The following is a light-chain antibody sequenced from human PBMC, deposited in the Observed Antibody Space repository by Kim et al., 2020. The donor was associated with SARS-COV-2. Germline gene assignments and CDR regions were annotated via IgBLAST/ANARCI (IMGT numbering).Light chain of an antibody. J-gene: IGKJ4*01. CDR1: QTVSNNY. Sequence: SPGERATSPCRASQTVSNNYLAWYQHKPGQAPRLLIFGASSRATGIPDRFSGSGSETDFTLTIGSLEPEDFAVYYCQQYGTPPLTFGGGTKVDIK. CDR3: QQYGTPPLT. V-gene: IGKV3-20*01. CDR2: GAS.